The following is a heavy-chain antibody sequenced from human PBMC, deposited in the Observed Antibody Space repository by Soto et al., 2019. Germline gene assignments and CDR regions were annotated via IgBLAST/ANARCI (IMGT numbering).Heavy chain of an antibody. CDR2: TYYRSKWFH. J-gene: IGHJ3*01. D-gene: IGHD3-10*01. CDR1: GDSVSSDITS. Sequence: QGQLQQSGPGLVKPSQTLSLTCAISGDSVSSDITSWNWIRQSPSRGLEWLGRTYYRSKWFHDYAASVKSRITINPYTSKNQFSLELNSMTPADTAVYFCARGTALDVWGQGTVVTVSS. V-gene: IGHV6-1*01. CDR3: ARGTALDV.